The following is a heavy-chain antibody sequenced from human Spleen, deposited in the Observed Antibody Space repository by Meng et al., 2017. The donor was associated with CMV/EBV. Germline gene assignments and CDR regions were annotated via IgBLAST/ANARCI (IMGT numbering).Heavy chain of an antibody. V-gene: IGHV1-46*02. J-gene: IGHJ4*02. CDR1: GYTFNTYN. D-gene: IGHD3-3*01. CDR2: INPSGDVT. CDR3: ARTLGYFTPDFDY. Sequence: KASGYTFNTYNMHWVRQAPGQGLEWLGIINPSGDVTAYAQNFQGRITMTRDPSTSTVYMELSSLRSEDTAFYFCARTLGYFTPDFDYWGQGTLVTVSS.